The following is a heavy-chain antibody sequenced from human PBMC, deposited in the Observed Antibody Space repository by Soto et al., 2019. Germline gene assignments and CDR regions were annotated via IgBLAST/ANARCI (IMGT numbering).Heavy chain of an antibody. CDR2: IKQDGSEK. J-gene: IGHJ5*02. V-gene: IGHV3-7*03. CDR1: GFTFSSYW. D-gene: IGHD3-3*01. Sequence: GGSLRLSCAASGFTFSSYWMSWVRQAPGKGLEWVANIKQDGSEKYYVDSVKGRFTISRDNAKNSLYLQMNSLRAEDTAMYYCARDRKYYDFWSGYYLWFDPWGQGTLVTVSS. CDR3: ARDRKYYDFWSGYYLWFDP.